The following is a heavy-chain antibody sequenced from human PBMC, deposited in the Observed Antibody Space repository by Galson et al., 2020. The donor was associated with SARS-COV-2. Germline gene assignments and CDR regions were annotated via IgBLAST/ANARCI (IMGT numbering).Heavy chain of an antibody. Sequence: GESLKISCKGSGYSFTNSWIAWVRQMPGKCLEWMGNIYPGDSDTRYSPSFQGQVTISADKSINTAYLQWSSLKASDTAIYYCARGRDGYRSPFDYWGQGSLVAVSS. V-gene: IGHV5-51*01. CDR3: ARGRDGYRSPFDY. D-gene: IGHD5-12*01. J-gene: IGHJ4*02. CDR1: GYSFTNSW. CDR2: IYPGDSDT.